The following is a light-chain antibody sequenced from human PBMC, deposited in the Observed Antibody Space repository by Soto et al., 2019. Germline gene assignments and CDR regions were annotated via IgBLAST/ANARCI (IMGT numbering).Light chain of an antibody. CDR2: DVS. J-gene: IGLJ1*01. CDR3: SSYTSSSTLGYV. Sequence: QSVLTQPASVSGSPGQSITISCTGTSSDVGGYNYVSWYQQHPGKAPKLMIYDVSNRPSGVSNRFSGSKSGNTASLTISGLQAEDEADYYCSSYTSSSTLGYVFGXGTKVTVL. CDR1: SSDVGGYNY. V-gene: IGLV2-14*01.